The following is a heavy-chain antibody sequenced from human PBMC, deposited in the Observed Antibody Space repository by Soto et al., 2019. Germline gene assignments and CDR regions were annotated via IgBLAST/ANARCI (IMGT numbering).Heavy chain of an antibody. CDR3: AKDCGYSYGYDAFDI. D-gene: IGHD5-18*01. J-gene: IGHJ3*02. V-gene: IGHV3-23*01. Sequence: EVQLLESGGGLVQPGGSLRLSCAASGFTFSSYVMSWVRQAPGKGLEWVSAISGSGVSTYYADSVKGRFTISRDNSKNTLYLQMNRLRAEDTAVDYCAKDCGYSYGYDAFDIWGQGTMVTVSS. CDR1: GFTFSSYV. CDR2: ISGSGVST.